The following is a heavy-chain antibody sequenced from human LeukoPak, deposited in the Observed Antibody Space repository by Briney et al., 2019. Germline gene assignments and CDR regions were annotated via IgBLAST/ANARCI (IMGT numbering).Heavy chain of an antibody. CDR1: GFTFSNAW. D-gene: IGHD6-13*01. V-gene: IGHV3-48*01. J-gene: IGHJ4*02. CDR2: ITSSSGTM. Sequence: GGSLRLSCAASGFTFSNAWMSWVRQAPGKGLEWVSYITSSSGTMYYADSVKGRFTISRDNAKNSLYLQMNSLRAEDTAVYYCARDSGSWYSDYWGQGTLVTVSS. CDR3: ARDSGSWYSDY.